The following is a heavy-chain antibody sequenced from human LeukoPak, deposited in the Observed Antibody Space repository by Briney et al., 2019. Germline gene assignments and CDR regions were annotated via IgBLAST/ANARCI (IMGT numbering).Heavy chain of an antibody. CDR1: GFTFSSYW. D-gene: IGHD2-15*01. Sequence: GGSLRLSCAASGFTFSSYWMSWVRQAPGKGLEWVANIKQDGSEKYYVDSVKGRFTISRDNAKNSLYLQMNSLRAEDTAVYYCARHIVVVVAATGWFDPWGQGTLGTVSS. J-gene: IGHJ5*02. CDR2: IKQDGSEK. V-gene: IGHV3-7*01. CDR3: ARHIVVVVAATGWFDP.